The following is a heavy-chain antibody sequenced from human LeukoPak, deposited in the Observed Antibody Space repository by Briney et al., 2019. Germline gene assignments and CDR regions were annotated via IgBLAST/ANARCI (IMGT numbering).Heavy chain of an antibody. D-gene: IGHD3-22*01. J-gene: IGHJ6*03. Sequence: ASVKVSCKASGYTFTSYDINWVRQATGQGLEWMGWMNPNSGNTGYAQKFQGRVTMTRDTSTSTVYMELSSLRSEDTAVYYCARDSYYYDSSGYYPNRSYYYYYMDVWGKGTTVTISS. CDR3: ARDSYYYDSSGYYPNRSYYYYYMDV. CDR1: GYTFTSYD. V-gene: IGHV1-8*01. CDR2: MNPNSGNT.